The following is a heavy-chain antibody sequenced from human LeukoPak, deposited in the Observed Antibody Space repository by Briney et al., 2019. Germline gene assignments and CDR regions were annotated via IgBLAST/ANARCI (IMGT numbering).Heavy chain of an antibody. V-gene: IGHV1-2*06. CDR1: GYTFTGYY. J-gene: IGHJ4*02. CDR2: INPNSGGT. CDR3: ARDTVLWFGELPSSFVY. Sequence: GASVKVSCKASGYTFTGYYMHWVRQAPGQGLEWMGRINPNSGGTNYAQKFQGRVTMTRDMSISTAYMELSRLRSDDTAVYYCARDTVLWFGELPSSFVYWGQGTLVTVSS. D-gene: IGHD3-10*01.